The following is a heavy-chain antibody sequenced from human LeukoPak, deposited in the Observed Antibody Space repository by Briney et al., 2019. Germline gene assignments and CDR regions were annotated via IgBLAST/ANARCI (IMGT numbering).Heavy chain of an antibody. D-gene: IGHD1-26*01. CDR3: AKHRIVSYSGPFDI. Sequence: GGSLRLSCAASGFTFSSYAMTWVRQAPGKGLDWVSVASAGGGTTYYADSVKGRFTISRDDSKNSLYLQMNSLRADDTAVYYCAKHRIVSYSGPFDIWGQGTMVTVSS. V-gene: IGHV3-23*01. CDR2: ASAGGGTT. J-gene: IGHJ3*02. CDR1: GFTFSSYA.